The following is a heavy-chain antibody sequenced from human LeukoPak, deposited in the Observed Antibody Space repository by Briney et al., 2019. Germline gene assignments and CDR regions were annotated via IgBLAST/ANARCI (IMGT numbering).Heavy chain of an antibody. CDR3: AKASYDSSGYYYFDY. J-gene: IGHJ4*02. CDR2: ISGSGGST. Sequence: GGSLRLSCAASGFTFSSYAMSWVRQAPGKGLEWVSAISGSGGSTYYADSVKGRFTISRDNSKNTLYLQMNSLRAEDTAVYYCAKASYDSSGYYYFDYWGQGTLVTVSS. D-gene: IGHD3-22*01. CDR1: GFTFSSYA. V-gene: IGHV3-23*01.